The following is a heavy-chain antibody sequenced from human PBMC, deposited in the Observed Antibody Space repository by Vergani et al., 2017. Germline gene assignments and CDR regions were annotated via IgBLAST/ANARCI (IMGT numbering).Heavy chain of an antibody. D-gene: IGHD6-13*01. Sequence: EVQLVESGGGLVQPGGSLTLSCAASGFTFSGSAMHWVRQTSGKGLEWSGRIRDKTYNYATAYAVSVKGRFIISRDDSRNSLYLQMNSLKTEDTAGYYCATLPLQTQQQVTSWGQGTLVTVSS. CDR3: ATLPLQTQQQVTS. CDR1: GFTFSGSA. CDR2: IRDKTYNYAT. J-gene: IGHJ5*02. V-gene: IGHV3-73*02.